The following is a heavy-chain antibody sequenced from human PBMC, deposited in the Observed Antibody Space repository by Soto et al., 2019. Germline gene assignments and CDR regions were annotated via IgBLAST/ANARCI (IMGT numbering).Heavy chain of an antibody. Sequence: GASVKVSCKASGYTFTSYAMHWVRQAPGQRLEWMGWINAGNGNTKYSQKFQGRVTITRDTSASTAYMELSSLRSEDTAVYYCTRDQEYSYGSWWFDPWGQGTLVTVSS. V-gene: IGHV1-3*01. CDR3: TRDQEYSYGSWWFDP. D-gene: IGHD5-18*01. CDR1: GYTFTSYA. CDR2: INAGNGNT. J-gene: IGHJ5*02.